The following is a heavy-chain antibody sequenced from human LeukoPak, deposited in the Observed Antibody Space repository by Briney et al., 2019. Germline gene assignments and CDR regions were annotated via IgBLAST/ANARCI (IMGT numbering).Heavy chain of an antibody. CDR2: IIPIFGTA. CDR3: ATSLYYDILTGYWRHAFDI. Sequence: ASVKVSCKASGGTFSSYAISWVRQAPGQGLEWMGGIIPIFGTANYAQKFQGRVTITADKSTSTAYMELSSLRSEDTAVYYCATSLYYDILTGYWRHAFDIWGQGTMVTVSS. D-gene: IGHD3-9*01. V-gene: IGHV1-69*06. J-gene: IGHJ3*02. CDR1: GGTFSSYA.